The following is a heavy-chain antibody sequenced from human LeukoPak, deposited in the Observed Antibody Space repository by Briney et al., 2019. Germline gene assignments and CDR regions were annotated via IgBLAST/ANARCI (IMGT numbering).Heavy chain of an antibody. V-gene: IGHV3-21*01. J-gene: IGHJ4*02. CDR2: ISSSTTYI. Sequence: GGSLRLSCAASGFTFSSYAFNWVRQAPGKGLEWVSCISSSTTYIYYADSVKGRFTISRDNAKNSLYLQMNSLRVEDTAVYYCARAPGYYGDPFDYWGQGTLVTVSS. D-gene: IGHD4-17*01. CDR3: ARAPGYYGDPFDY. CDR1: GFTFSSYA.